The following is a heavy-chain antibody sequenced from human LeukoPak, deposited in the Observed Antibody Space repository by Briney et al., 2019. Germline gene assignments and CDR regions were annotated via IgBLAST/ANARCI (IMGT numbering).Heavy chain of an antibody. CDR3: ALGYCGGGSCYAREYFQH. CDR2: IYYSGST. J-gene: IGHJ1*01. Sequence: PSETLSLTCTVSGGSIGSGGYYWTWIRQHPGKGLEWIGYIYYSGSTYYNPSLKSRVTISVDTSKNQFSLRLSSVTAADTAVYYCALGYCGGGSCYAREYFQHWGQGTLVTVSS. D-gene: IGHD2-15*01. V-gene: IGHV4-31*03. CDR1: GGSIGSGGYY.